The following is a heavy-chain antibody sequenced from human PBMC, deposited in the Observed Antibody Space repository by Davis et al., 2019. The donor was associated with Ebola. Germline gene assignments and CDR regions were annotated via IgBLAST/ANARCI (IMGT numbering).Heavy chain of an antibody. V-gene: IGHV5-51*01. CDR3: ARQRGYGDYVPADAFDF. Sequence: GESLKISCKGSGYSFTSYWIGWVRQMPGKGLEWMGIIYPDDSDTRYSPSFQGQVTISADKSISTAYLQWNSLKASDTAMYYCARQRGYGDYVPADAFDFWGQGTIVTVSS. CDR2: IYPDDSDT. J-gene: IGHJ3*01. CDR1: GYSFTSYW. D-gene: IGHD4-17*01.